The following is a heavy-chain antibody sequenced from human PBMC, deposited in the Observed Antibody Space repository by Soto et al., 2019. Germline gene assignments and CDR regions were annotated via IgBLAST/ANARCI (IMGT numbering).Heavy chain of an antibody. J-gene: IGHJ5*01. CDR2: IYYDGST. D-gene: IGHD3-22*01. CDR3: ARAATVDYYESSGYFYSGSQYFDS. Sequence: SETLSLTCTVSGGSISSYFWTWIRQPPGKGLEWIGHIYYDGSTNYNPSLKSRATISEDTSKKQFSLKLSSVTAADTAMYYCARAATVDYYESSGYFYSGSQYFDSWGDGTLDTVSS. CDR1: GGSISSYF. V-gene: IGHV4-59*01.